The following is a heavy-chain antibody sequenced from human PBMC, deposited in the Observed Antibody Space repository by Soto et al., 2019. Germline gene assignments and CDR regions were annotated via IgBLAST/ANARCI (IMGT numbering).Heavy chain of an antibody. CDR1: GYSFTSYW. CDR3: ARKLDLGSDYSGMDV. V-gene: IGHV5-51*01. Sequence: ESMKIAGKGSGYSFTSYWIGWVRQMHGKGLEWMGIICPGDSDTRDSPSFQGPVTISADKSISTAYLQWSSLQASDTAMYYCARKLDLGSDYSGMDVWGQGTTVTVSS. D-gene: IGHD1-1*01. CDR2: ICPGDSDT. J-gene: IGHJ6*02.